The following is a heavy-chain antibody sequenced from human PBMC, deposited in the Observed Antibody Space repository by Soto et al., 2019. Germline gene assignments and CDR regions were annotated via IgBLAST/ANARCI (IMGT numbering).Heavy chain of an antibody. CDR3: ARDRQGLWFGELLPYNWFDP. J-gene: IGHJ5*02. CDR2: IIPILGIA. Sequence: SVKVSCKASGGTFSSYTISWVRQAPGQGLEWMGRIIPILGIANYAQKFQGRVTITADKSTSTAYMELSSLRSEDTAVYYCARDRQGLWFGELLPYNWFDPWGQGTLVTVSS. V-gene: IGHV1-69*04. D-gene: IGHD3-10*01. CDR1: GGTFSSYT.